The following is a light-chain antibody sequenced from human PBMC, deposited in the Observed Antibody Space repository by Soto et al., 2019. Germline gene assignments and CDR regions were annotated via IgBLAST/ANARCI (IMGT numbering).Light chain of an antibody. CDR1: QGISSY. CDR3: QQYYSYPYT. J-gene: IGKJ2*01. V-gene: IGKV1-8*01. CDR2: AAS. Sequence: AIRMTQSPSSFSASTGDRVTITCRASQGISSYLAWYQQKPGKAPKLLIYAASTLQSGVPSRFSGSGSGTDFTLTISCLQSEEFATYYGQQYYSYPYTFGQGTKLEIK.